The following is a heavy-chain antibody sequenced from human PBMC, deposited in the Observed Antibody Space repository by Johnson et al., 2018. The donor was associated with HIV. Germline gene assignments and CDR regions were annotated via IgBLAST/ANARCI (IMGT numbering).Heavy chain of an antibody. D-gene: IGHD4-17*01. Sequence: VQLVESGGGLVKPGGSLRLSCAASGFTFSNAWMSWVRQAPGKGLEWVGRIKSNTDGGTTDYAAPVKGRFTISRDDSKNTLYLQMNSLKTEDTAVYYCTTDRGNGDYDAFDIWGQGTMVTVSS. CDR2: IKSNTDGGTT. J-gene: IGHJ3*02. CDR1: GFTFSNAW. CDR3: TTDRGNGDYDAFDI. V-gene: IGHV3-15*01.